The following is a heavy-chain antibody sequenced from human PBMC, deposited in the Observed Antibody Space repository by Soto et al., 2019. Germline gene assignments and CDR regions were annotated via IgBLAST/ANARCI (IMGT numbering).Heavy chain of an antibody. J-gene: IGHJ4*02. Sequence: QVQLVQSGAEVKKPGSSVMVSCKASGGTFSSYAISWVRQAPGQGLEWMGAIIPMFGTANYAQKFQGRVTITADESTSTVYMELSSLRSEDTAVYYCARDGRDDSSGCYPGSFDCWGQGSLVTVSS. CDR1: GGTFSSYA. CDR2: IIPMFGTA. D-gene: IGHD3-22*01. CDR3: ARDGRDDSSGCYPGSFDC. V-gene: IGHV1-69*01.